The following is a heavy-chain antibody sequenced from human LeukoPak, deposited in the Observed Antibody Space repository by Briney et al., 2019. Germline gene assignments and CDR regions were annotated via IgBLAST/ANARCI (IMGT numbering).Heavy chain of an antibody. V-gene: IGHV3-48*03. Sequence: PGGSLRLSCVASGFNFSSYDMNWVRQAPGKGLEWLSYISRSGTTAYYADSVKGRFTISRDNAKNSLFLQMNSLRAEDSAVYYCATSALTGVAFDIWGQGTMVTVSS. J-gene: IGHJ3*02. CDR2: ISRSGTTA. CDR3: ATSALTGVAFDI. CDR1: GFNFSSYD. D-gene: IGHD6-6*01.